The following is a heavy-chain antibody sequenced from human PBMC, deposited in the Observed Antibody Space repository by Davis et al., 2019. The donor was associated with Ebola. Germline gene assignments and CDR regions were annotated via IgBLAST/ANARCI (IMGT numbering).Heavy chain of an antibody. J-gene: IGHJ3*02. CDR3: AKDTSNIWFDI. CDR1: GFIFSSYV. Sequence: GGSLRLSCAASGFIFSSYVMSWVRQAPGKGLEWVSTLGTSADTYYADSVKDRFTISRDNSKNTLYLQMNGLRVEDTAIYYCAKDTSNIWFDIWGQGTRVTVSS. V-gene: IGHV3-23*01. CDR2: LGTSADT. D-gene: IGHD1-26*01.